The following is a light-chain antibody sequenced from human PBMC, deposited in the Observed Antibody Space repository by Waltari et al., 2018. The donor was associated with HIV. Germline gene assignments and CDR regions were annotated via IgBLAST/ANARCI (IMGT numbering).Light chain of an antibody. V-gene: IGLV1-40*01. J-gene: IGLJ2*01. CDR1: SPNIGAGYD. CDR3: QSYDSSLKVI. CDR2: DNG. Sequence: QSVLTQPPSVSVAPGQRGTISCTGTSPNIGAGYDVHGYQQLPGTAPKLLIYDNGNRPSGVPDRFSGSKAGTSASMAISGLQAEDEADYYCQSYDSSLKVIFGGGTKVTVL.